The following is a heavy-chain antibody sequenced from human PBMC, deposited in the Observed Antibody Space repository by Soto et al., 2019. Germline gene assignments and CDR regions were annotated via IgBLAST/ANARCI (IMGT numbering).Heavy chain of an antibody. D-gene: IGHD5-18*01. Sequence: EVHLLESGGGLVQPGGSLRLSCAGSGFPFSSYAMSWVRQAPEKGLEWDTALSDSGVSPYSADPVKGRFTITTDNSNNTLYLQKDRLRVEDTALYYSAKITSYSYGLSYGIDVWGQGTTVTVSS. CDR3: AKITSYSYGLSYGIDV. V-gene: IGHV3-23*01. CDR2: LSDSGVSP. CDR1: GFPFSSYA. J-gene: IGHJ6*02.